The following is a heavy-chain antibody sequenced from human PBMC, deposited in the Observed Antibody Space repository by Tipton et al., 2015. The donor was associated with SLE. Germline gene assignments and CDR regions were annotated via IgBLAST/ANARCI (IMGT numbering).Heavy chain of an antibody. CDR3: AKGRDFGSGSYDAFDL. CDR2: ISYDGRSK. V-gene: IGHV3-33*05. Sequence: SLRLSCAASRFTFSRYGIYWVRQAPGKGLDWVAVISYDGRSKYYVESVKGRFTISRDNSKNTVYLQMNSLRVEDTAVYYCAKGRDFGSGSYDAFDLWGQGTMVTVSS. CDR1: RFTFSRYG. D-gene: IGHD1-26*01. J-gene: IGHJ3*01.